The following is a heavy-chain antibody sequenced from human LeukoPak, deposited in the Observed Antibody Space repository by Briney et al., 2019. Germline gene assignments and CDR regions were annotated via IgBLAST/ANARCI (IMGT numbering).Heavy chain of an antibody. CDR2: IYYSGST. Sequence: SETLPLTCTVSGGSISSYYWSWIRQPPGKGLEWIGYIYYSGSTNYNPSLKSRVTISVDTSKNQFSLKLSSVTAADTAVYYCARLTSGSYYALDYWGQGTLVTVSS. CDR3: ARLTSGSYYALDY. V-gene: IGHV4-59*01. CDR1: GGSISSYY. D-gene: IGHD1-26*01. J-gene: IGHJ4*02.